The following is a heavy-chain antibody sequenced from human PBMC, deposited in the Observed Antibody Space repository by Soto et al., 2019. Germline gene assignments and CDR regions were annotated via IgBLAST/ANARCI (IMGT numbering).Heavy chain of an antibody. D-gene: IGHD6-13*01. CDR3: VKHAFSSSWPDDY. Sequence: PRGSLRLSCSASGFTFSSYAMHWVRQAPGKGLEYVSAISSNGGSTYYADSVKGRFTISRDNSKNTLYLQMSSLRAEDTAVYYCVKHAFSSSWPDDYWGQGTLVTVSS. V-gene: IGHV3-64D*06. CDR2: ISSNGGST. CDR1: GFTFSSYA. J-gene: IGHJ4*02.